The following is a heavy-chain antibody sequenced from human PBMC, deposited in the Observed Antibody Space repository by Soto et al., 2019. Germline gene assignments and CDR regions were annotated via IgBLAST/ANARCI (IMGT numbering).Heavy chain of an antibody. D-gene: IGHD3-3*01. J-gene: IGHJ3*02. Sequence: SETLSLTCTVSGGSISSSSYYWGWIRQPPGKGLEWIGSIYYSGSTYYNPSLKSRVTISVDTSKNQFSLKLSSVTAADTAVYYCARVGYYDFWSGYFRPDDAFDIWGQGTMVTVSS. CDR1: GGSISSSSYY. V-gene: IGHV4-39*07. CDR2: IYYSGST. CDR3: ARVGYYDFWSGYFRPDDAFDI.